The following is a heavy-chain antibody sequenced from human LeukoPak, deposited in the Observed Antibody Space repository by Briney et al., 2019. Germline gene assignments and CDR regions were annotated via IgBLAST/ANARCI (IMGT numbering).Heavy chain of an antibody. Sequence: GGSLRLSCAASGFTFSNYAMRWVRQAPGKGLEWVSAISGSGGSTYYADSVKGRFTISRDNSKNTLYLQMNSLRAEDTAVYYCAKGFDFEGYYYYYMDVWGKGTTVTISS. D-gene: IGHD3-9*01. V-gene: IGHV3-23*01. J-gene: IGHJ6*03. CDR1: GFTFSNYA. CDR3: AKGFDFEGYYYYYMDV. CDR2: ISGSGGST.